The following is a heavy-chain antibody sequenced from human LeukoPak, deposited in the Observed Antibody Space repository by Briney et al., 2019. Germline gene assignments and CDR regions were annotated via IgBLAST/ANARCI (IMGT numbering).Heavy chain of an antibody. CDR3: ARTGTPLRFLEWLPEGYYYYYYMDV. CDR2: IYHSGST. CDR1: GYSISSGYY. V-gene: IGHV4-38-2*02. J-gene: IGHJ6*03. Sequence: SETLSLTCTVSGYSISSGYYWGWIRQPPGKGLEWIGSIYHSGSTYYNPSLKSRVTISLDTSKAQFSLKLMSVTAADTAVYYCARTGTPLRFLEWLPEGYYYYYYMDVWGKGTTVTVSS. D-gene: IGHD3-3*01.